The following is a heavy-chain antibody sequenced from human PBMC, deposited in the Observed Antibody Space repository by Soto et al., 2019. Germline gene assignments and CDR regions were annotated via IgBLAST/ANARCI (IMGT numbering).Heavy chain of an antibody. CDR2: ISSTSVYI. CDR1: GFTFSSYS. D-gene: IGHD1-1*01. V-gene: IGHV3-21*01. J-gene: IGHJ4*02. Sequence: GGSLRLSCAASGFTFSSYSMNWVRQAPGKGLEWVSTISSTSVYIYYADSVKGRFTISRDNAKNSLYLQMNSLRAEDTAVYYCATDQLSLLNYDYWGQGTLVTVSS. CDR3: ATDQLSLLNYDY.